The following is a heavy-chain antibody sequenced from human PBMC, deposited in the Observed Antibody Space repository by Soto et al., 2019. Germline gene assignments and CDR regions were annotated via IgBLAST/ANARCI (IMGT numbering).Heavy chain of an antibody. D-gene: IGHD6-13*01. V-gene: IGHV4-39*01. CDR2: IYYSGNT. J-gene: IGHJ4*02. Sequence: QLQLQESGPGLLRPSETLSLTCTVSGGSIGSSSYYWGWIRQPPGKGLEWIGNIYYSGNTFYNPSLNSRVTISVDTSKNQFYLHLTSVTAADTAIFYCASIAAPGTTHFDYWGQGTLVTVSS. CDR3: ASIAAPGTTHFDY. CDR1: GGSIGSSSYY.